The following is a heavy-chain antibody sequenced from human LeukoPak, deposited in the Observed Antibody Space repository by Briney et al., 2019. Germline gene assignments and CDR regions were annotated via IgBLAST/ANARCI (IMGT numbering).Heavy chain of an antibody. CDR3: AKRSSGSYYYFDY. J-gene: IGHJ4*02. Sequence: GGSLRLSCAASGFTFSSYAMSWVRQAPGKGLEWVSAISGSGSSTYYADSVKGRFTISRDNSKNTLYLQMNSLRAEDTAVYYCAKRSSGSYYYFDYWGQGTLVTVSS. D-gene: IGHD1-26*01. CDR2: ISGSGSST. V-gene: IGHV3-23*01. CDR1: GFTFSSYA.